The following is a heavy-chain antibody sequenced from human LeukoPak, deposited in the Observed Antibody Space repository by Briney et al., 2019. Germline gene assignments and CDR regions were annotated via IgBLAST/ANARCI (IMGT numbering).Heavy chain of an antibody. CDR2: IRYDGSNK. V-gene: IGHV3-30*02. CDR1: GFTFSSYG. J-gene: IGHJ5*02. D-gene: IGHD3-3*01. CDR3: AKDTIFPTGWFDP. Sequence: GGSLRLSCAASGFTFSSYGMHWVRQAPGKGLEWVAFIRYDGSNKYYADSVKGRFTISRDNSKNTLYLQMNSLRAEDTAVYYCAKDTIFPTGWFDPWGQGTLVTVSS.